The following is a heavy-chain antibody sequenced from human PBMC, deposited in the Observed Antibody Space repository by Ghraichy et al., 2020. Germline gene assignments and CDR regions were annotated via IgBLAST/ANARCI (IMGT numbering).Heavy chain of an antibody. CDR3: ARSPFDY. V-gene: IGHV3-48*01. Sequence: GESLRLSCAASGFSFSSYSMNWVRQAPGKGLEWVSYISSSGSAIYYADSVKSRFIISRDNAKNSLYLQMNSLRAEDTAVYYCARSPFDYWGQGSQVTVSS. CDR1: GFSFSSYS. J-gene: IGHJ4*02. CDR2: ISSSGSAI.